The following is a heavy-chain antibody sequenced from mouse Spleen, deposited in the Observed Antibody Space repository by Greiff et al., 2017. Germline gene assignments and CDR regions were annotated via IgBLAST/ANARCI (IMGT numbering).Heavy chain of an antibody. D-gene: IGHD1-1*01. J-gene: IGHJ1*01. CDR2: IRNKANNHAT. V-gene: IGHV6-6*01. CDR3: TGYDGSYDWYFDV. Sequence: EVQLVESGGGLVKPGGSMKLSCAASGFTFSDAWMDWVRQSPEKGLEWVAEIRNKANNHATYYAESVKGRFTISRDDSKSSVYLQMNSLRAEDTGIYYCTGYDGSYDWYFDVWGAGTTVTVSS. CDR1: GFTFSDAW.